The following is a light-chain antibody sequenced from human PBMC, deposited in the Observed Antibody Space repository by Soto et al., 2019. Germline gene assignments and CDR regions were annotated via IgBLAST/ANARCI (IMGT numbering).Light chain of an antibody. CDR3: LQFGSTPST. Sequence: EIVLTQSPATLSLSPGERATLSCRASQSVRNNYLSCFQQKPGQAPRLLIYSASIRATGIPDRFSGSGSGTDFTLTVSRLEPEDFGVYYCLQFGSTPSTFGQGTRLEIK. J-gene: IGKJ5*01. CDR1: QSVRNNY. V-gene: IGKV3-20*01. CDR2: SAS.